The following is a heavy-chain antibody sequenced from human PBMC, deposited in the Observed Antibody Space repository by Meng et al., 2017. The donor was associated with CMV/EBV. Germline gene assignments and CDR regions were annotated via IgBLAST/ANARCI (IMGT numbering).Heavy chain of an antibody. CDR3: TRGVVPAATHYYYYGMDV. Sequence: GESLKISCTASGFTFGDYAMSWVRQAPGKGLEWVGFIRSKAYGGTTEYAASVKGRFTISRDDSKSIAYLQMNSLKTEDTAAYYCTRGVVPAATHYYYYGMDVWGQGTTVTVSS. CDR1: GFTFGDYA. CDR2: IRSKAYGGTT. D-gene: IGHD2-2*01. V-gene: IGHV3-49*04. J-gene: IGHJ6*02.